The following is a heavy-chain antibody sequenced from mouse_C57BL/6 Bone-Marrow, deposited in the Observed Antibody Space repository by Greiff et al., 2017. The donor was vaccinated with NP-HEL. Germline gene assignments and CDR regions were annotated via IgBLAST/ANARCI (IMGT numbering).Heavy chain of an antibody. CDR3: ARVIGNYYGSTPYYFDY. CDR2: IYPGSGNT. CDR1: GYTFTDYY. V-gene: IGHV1-76*01. D-gene: IGHD1-1*01. Sequence: VQLQQSGAELVRPGASVKLSCKASGYTFTDYYINWVKQRPGQGLEWIARIYPGSGNTYYNEKFKGKATLTAEKSSSTAYMQLSSLTSEDSAVYFCARVIGNYYGSTPYYFDYWGQGTTLTVSS. J-gene: IGHJ2*01.